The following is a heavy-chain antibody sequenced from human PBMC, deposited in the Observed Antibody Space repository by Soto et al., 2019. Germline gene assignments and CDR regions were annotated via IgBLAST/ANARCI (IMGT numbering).Heavy chain of an antibody. CDR1: GYTFAGYY. V-gene: IGHV1-2*02. Sequence: ASMKVSCKASGYTFAGYYMHWVRQAPGQGLEWTGWINPNSGGTNYAQKFQGRVTITADESTSTAYMELSSLRSEDTAVYYCARAIVATIRDPKGWFDPWGQGTLVTVSS. J-gene: IGHJ5*02. CDR3: ARAIVATIRDPKGWFDP. CDR2: INPNSGGT. D-gene: IGHD5-12*01.